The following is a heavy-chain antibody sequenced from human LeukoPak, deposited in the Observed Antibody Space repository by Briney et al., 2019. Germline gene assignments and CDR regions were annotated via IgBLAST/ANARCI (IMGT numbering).Heavy chain of an antibody. D-gene: IGHD2-8*01. CDR1: GRSFSGYY. J-gene: IGHJ4*02. CDR3: ARLCTNGVCYMGDY. Sequence: SETLSLTCAVYGRSFSGYYWSWIRQPPGKGLEWIGEINHSGSTNYNPSLKSRVTISVDTSKNQFSLKLSSVTAADTAVYYCARLCTNGVCYMGDYWGQGTLVTVSS. CDR2: INHSGST. V-gene: IGHV4-34*01.